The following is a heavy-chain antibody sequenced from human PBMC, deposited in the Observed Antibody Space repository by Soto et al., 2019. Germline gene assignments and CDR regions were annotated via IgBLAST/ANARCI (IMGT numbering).Heavy chain of an antibody. Sequence: QVQLVQSGAEVKKPGSSVKVSCKASGDTFNFYTINWVRQAPGLGLEWMGRFNPILSFSNSALKFQGRVTLTADKSTGTAYMVLSSLRSEDTAIYSCATRFGSGSRAFDYWGQGALVTVSS. CDR2: FNPILSFS. D-gene: IGHD3-10*01. CDR1: GDTFNFYT. J-gene: IGHJ4*02. CDR3: ATRFGSGSRAFDY. V-gene: IGHV1-69*02.